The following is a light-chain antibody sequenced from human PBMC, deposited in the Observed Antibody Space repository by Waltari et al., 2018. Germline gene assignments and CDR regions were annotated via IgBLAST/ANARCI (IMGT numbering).Light chain of an antibody. V-gene: IGKV3-15*01. CDR3: QQYNNGPPET. J-gene: IGKJ1*01. Sequence: IVMTQSPATLSVSPGEGATLSCRASQSINSNVAWFQQKPGQSPRLLIYEASTRATGVPARFSGIWSGTDFTLTISSLQSEDSATYYCQQYNNGPPETFGQGTKVEIK. CDR2: EAS. CDR1: QSINSN.